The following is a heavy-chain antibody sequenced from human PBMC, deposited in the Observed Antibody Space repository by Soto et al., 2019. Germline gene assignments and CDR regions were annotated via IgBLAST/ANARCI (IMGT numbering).Heavy chain of an antibody. J-gene: IGHJ5*02. D-gene: IGHD6-13*01. CDR1: GGTFSTYS. CDR3: ARGATHGSSWYFWFDP. V-gene: IGHV1-69*01. CDR2: IIPLFGTT. Sequence: QMQLVQSGAEVRMPGSSVKVSCKASGGTFSTYSINWVRQAPGHGLEWMGGIIPLFGTTNYAQKFKGRVTITADESTSTAYMELSSLRAEDAAVYYCARGATHGSSWYFWFDPWGQGTLGTVSS.